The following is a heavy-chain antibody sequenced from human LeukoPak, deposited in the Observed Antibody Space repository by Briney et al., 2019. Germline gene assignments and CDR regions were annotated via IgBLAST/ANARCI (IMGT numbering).Heavy chain of an antibody. CDR2: INPNSGGT. V-gene: IGHV1-2*02. D-gene: IGHD3-9*01. CDR1: GYTFTGYY. Sequence: ASVKVSCKASGYTFTGYYMHWVRQAPGQGLEWMGWINPNSGGTNYAQKFQGRVTMTRDTSISTAYMELSRLRSDDTAVYYCAREIRHYDILTGKGVGLYFDYWGQGTLVTVSS. J-gene: IGHJ4*02. CDR3: AREIRHYDILTGKGVGLYFDY.